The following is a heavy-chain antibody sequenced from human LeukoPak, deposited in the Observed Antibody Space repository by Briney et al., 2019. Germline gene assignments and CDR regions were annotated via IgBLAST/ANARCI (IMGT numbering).Heavy chain of an antibody. CDR1: GFTFSNHG. V-gene: IGHV3-23*01. J-gene: IGHJ4*02. CDR2: IGGGGGTT. Sequence: GGPLRLSCAASGFTFSNHGMSWVRQAPGKGLEWVSSIGGGGGTTHYADSVKGWFTISRDNPKNTLYLQMNSLRAEDTAVYYCAKSPGYWAHDNWGQGTLVIVSS. D-gene: IGHD2-8*02. CDR3: AKSPGYWAHDN.